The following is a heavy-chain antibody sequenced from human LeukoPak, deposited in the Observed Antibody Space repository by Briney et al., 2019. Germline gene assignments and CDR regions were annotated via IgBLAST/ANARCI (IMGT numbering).Heavy chain of an antibody. Sequence: GRSLRLSCAASGFTFSSYAMHWVRQAPGKGLEWVAVISYDGSNKYYADSVKGRFTISRDNSKNTLYLQMNSLRAEDTAVYYCARDERDYYGSGSYIYWGQGTLVTVSS. CDR1: GFTFSSYA. V-gene: IGHV3-30-3*01. J-gene: IGHJ4*02. D-gene: IGHD3-10*01. CDR3: ARDERDYYGSGSYIY. CDR2: ISYDGSNK.